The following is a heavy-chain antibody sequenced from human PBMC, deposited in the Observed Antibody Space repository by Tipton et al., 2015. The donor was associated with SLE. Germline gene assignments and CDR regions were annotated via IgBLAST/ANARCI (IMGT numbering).Heavy chain of an antibody. Sequence: TLSLTCTVSGGSVSSSTYFWAWIRRPPGKGLEWIGTIYYTGSTYYNPSLKSRVTISVDTSKNQFSLKLSSVTAADTAVYYCARGYYYDYWSGHGKIFDYWGQGTLVTVSS. V-gene: IGHV4-39*01. D-gene: IGHD3-3*01. CDR2: IYYTGST. J-gene: IGHJ4*02. CDR1: GGSVSSSTYF. CDR3: ARGYYYDYWSGHGKIFDY.